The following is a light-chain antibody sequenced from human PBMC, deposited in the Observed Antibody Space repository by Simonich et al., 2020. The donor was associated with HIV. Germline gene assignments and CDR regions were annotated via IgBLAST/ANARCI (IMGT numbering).Light chain of an antibody. CDR1: QSVSSSY. CDR2: DAS. V-gene: IGKV3D-20*02. Sequence: EIVLTQSPGTLSLSPGESATLSYRARQSVSSSYLAWYQQTPGLAPRLLIYDASSRATGIPDRLGGSGSGTDFTLTISSLQPEDFATYYCQQSYNTPPWTFGQGTKVEIK. CDR3: QQSYNTPPWT. J-gene: IGKJ1*01.